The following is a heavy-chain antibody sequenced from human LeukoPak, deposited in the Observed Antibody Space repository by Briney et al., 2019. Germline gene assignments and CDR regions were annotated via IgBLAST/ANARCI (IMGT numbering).Heavy chain of an antibody. CDR2: ISGSGGST. CDR3: AKGRDSSGYYYKDY. V-gene: IGHV3-23*01. J-gene: IGHJ4*02. CDR1: GFTFSSYA. D-gene: IGHD3-22*01. Sequence: GGSLRLSCAASGFTFSSYAMSRVRQAPGKGLEWVSAISGSGGSTYYADSVKGRFTISRDNSKNTLYLQMNSLRAEDTAVYYCAKGRDSSGYYYKDYWGQGTLVTVSS.